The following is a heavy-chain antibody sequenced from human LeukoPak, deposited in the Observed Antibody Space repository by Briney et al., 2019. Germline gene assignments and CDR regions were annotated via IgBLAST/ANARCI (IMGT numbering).Heavy chain of an antibody. Sequence: KASETLSLTCAVYGGSFSGYYWSWIRQPPGRGLEWIGEINHSGSTNYNPSLKSRVTISVDTSKNQFSLKLSSVTAADTAVYYCASLSSRWSSMEKYSSGYYYYMDVWGKGTTVTVSS. CDR1: GGSFSGYY. CDR2: INHSGST. V-gene: IGHV4-34*01. J-gene: IGHJ6*03. CDR3: ASLSSRWSSMEKYSSGYYYYMDV. D-gene: IGHD6-25*01.